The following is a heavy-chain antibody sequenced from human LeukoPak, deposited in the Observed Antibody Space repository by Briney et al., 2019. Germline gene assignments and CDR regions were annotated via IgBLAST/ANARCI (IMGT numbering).Heavy chain of an antibody. CDR3: ARGNDGSGSPSYYFYYMDV. V-gene: IGHV1-46*01. Sequence: GASVKVSCKASGYTFTSYYMHWVRQAPGQGLEWMGIINPSGGSTSYAQKFQGRVTMTRDMSTSTAYMEMSSLRSEDTAVYYCARGNDGSGSPSYYFYYMDVWGKGTTVTISS. CDR2: INPSGGST. J-gene: IGHJ6*03. D-gene: IGHD3-10*01. CDR1: GYTFTSYY.